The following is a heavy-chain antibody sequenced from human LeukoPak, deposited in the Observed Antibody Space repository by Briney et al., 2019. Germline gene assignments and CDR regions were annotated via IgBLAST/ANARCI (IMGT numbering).Heavy chain of an antibody. CDR3: ARDPPRGYSGYGDY. CDR1: GYTFTGYY. CDR2: INPNSGGT. J-gene: IGHJ4*02. V-gene: IGHV1-2*06. D-gene: IGHD5-12*01. Sequence: GASVKVSCKASGYTFTGYYMHWARQAPGQGLEWMGRINPNSGGTNYAQKFQGRVAMTRDTSISTAYMELSRLRSDDTAVYYCARDPPRGYSGYGDYWGQGTLVTVSS.